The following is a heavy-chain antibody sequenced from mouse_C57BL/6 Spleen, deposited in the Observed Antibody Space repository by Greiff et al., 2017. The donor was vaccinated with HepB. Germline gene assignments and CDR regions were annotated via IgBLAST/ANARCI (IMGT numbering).Heavy chain of an antibody. CDR1: GYSITSGYY. CDR2: ISYDGSN. Sequence: EVKLQESGPGLVKPSQSLSLTCSVTGYSITSGYYWNWIRQFPGNKLEWMGYISYDGSNNYNPSLKNRISITRDTSKNQFFLKLNSVTTEDTATYYCATGALYGNRYFDVWGTGTTVTVSS. J-gene: IGHJ1*03. V-gene: IGHV3-6*01. D-gene: IGHD2-1*01. CDR3: ATGALYGNRYFDV.